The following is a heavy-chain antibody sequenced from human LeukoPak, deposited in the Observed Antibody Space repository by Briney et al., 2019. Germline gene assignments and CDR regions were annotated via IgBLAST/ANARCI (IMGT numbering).Heavy chain of an antibody. CDR2: IYYSGST. J-gene: IGHJ3*02. CDR1: GGSISSYY. V-gene: IGHV4-59*01. Sequence: PSETLSLTCTVSGGSISSYYWSWIRQPPGKGLEGMGYIYYSGSTNYNPSLKSRVTISVDTSKNQFSLKLSSVTAADTAVYYCARGRQQWRYAFDIWGQGTMVTVSS. CDR3: ARGRQQWRYAFDI. D-gene: IGHD6-19*01.